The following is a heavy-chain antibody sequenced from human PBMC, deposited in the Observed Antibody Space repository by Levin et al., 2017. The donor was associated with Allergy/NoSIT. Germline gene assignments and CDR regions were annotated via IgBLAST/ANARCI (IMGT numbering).Heavy chain of an antibody. V-gene: IGHV3-7*01. D-gene: IGHD6-13*01. CDR1: GFTFSSYW. Sequence: GGSLRLSCAASGFTFSSYWMSWVRQAPGKGLEWVANIKEDGSDKYYVDSVKGRFTISRDNSKNTLYLQMNSLRAEDTAVYYCAKGGSSWYYFDYWGQGTLVTVSS. CDR3: AKGGSSWYYFDY. J-gene: IGHJ4*02. CDR2: IKEDGSDK.